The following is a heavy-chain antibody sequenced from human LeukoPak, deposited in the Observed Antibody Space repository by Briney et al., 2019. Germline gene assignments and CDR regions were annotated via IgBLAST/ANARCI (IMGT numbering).Heavy chain of an antibody. CDR3: ARGLRVVVVAATPLRWFDP. J-gene: IGHJ5*02. V-gene: IGHV4-34*01. D-gene: IGHD2-15*01. CDR1: GGSFSGYY. Sequence: SETLSLTCAVYGGSFSGYYWSWIRQPPGKGLEWIGEINHSGSTNYNPSLKSRVTISVDTSKNQFSLKLSSVTAADTAVYYCARGLRVVVVAATPLRWFDPWGQGTLVTVSS. CDR2: INHSGST.